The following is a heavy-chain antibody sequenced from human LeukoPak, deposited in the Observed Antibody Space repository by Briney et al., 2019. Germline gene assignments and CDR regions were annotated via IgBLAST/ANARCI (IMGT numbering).Heavy chain of an antibody. CDR3: ATEYCAGGSCYSGYFFDY. J-gene: IGHJ4*02. CDR2: TIPMFDTS. Sequence: SVKVSCKASGDAFKTYAISWVRQAPGQGLEWMGRTIPMFDTSNNAQKFRGRVPITADKTTSTAYMELSSLRSDDTAVYYCATEYCAGGSCYSGYFFDYWGQGTPVTVTS. CDR1: GDAFKTYA. D-gene: IGHD2-15*01. V-gene: IGHV1-69*06.